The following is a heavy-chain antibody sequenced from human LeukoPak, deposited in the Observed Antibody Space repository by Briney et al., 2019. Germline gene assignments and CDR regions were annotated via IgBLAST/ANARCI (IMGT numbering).Heavy chain of an antibody. Sequence: GRSLRLSCAASGFTFSSYAMHWVRQAPGKGLEWVAVISYDGSNKYYADSVKGRFTISRDNSKNTLYLQMSSLRAEDTAVYFCARDQSAGYSSSGSSSWGRLGDWGQGTLVTVSS. CDR1: GFTFSSYA. CDR2: ISYDGSNK. D-gene: IGHD6-13*01. CDR3: ARDQSAGYSSSGSSSWGRLGD. J-gene: IGHJ4*02. V-gene: IGHV3-30-3*01.